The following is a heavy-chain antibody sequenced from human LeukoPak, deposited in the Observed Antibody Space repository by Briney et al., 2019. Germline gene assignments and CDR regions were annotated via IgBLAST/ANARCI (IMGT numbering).Heavy chain of an antibody. CDR2: ISGSGGST. D-gene: IGHD3-10*01. V-gene: IGHV3-23*01. CDR3: AKSRTLLWFGELSYDY. CDR1: GFTFSSYG. J-gene: IGHJ4*02. Sequence: GGSLRLSCGAPGFTFSSYGMSWVRQAPGKGLEWVSAISGSGGSTYYADSVKGRFTISRDNSKNTLYLQMNSLRAEDTAVYYCAKSRTLLWFGELSYDYWGQGTLVTVSS.